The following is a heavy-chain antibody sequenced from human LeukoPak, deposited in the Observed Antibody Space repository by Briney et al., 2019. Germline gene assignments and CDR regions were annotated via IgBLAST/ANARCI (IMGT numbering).Heavy chain of an antibody. CDR2: VSFEGSSK. CDR3: AKDMGYYYGSGSYPPENDY. V-gene: IGHV3-30*18. D-gene: IGHD3-10*01. CDR1: GFTFSRYG. J-gene: IGHJ4*02. Sequence: QAGGSLRLSCAASGFTFSRYGMHWVRQAPGRGLEWVTVVSFEGSSKYNADSRTGQFTNSRDNSKSKLSLQINSLRAEDTAVYYCAKDMGYYYGSGSYPPENDYWGQGTLVTVSS.